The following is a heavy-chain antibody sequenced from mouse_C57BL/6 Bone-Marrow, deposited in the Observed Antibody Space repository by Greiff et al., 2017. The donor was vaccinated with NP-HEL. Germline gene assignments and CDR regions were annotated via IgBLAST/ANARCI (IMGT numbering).Heavy chain of an antibody. Sequence: DVHLVESGGDLVKPGGSLKLSCAASGFTFSSYGMSWVRQTPDKRLEWVATISSGGSYTYYPDSVKGRFTISRDNAKNTLYLQMSSLKSEDTAMYDCARHGDGYYGAMDYWGQGTSVTVSS. CDR2: ISSGGSYT. D-gene: IGHD2-3*01. CDR3: ARHGDGYYGAMDY. J-gene: IGHJ4*01. CDR1: GFTFSSYG. V-gene: IGHV5-6*01.